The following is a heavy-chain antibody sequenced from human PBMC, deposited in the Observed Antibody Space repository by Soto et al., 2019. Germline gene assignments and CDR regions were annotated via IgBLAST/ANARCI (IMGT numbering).Heavy chain of an antibody. CDR2: MNPINGAT. D-gene: IGHD6-13*01. CDR1: GYDFTAYD. V-gene: IGHV1-8*02. CDR3: GRGPSPRAPAGGTPYYYAMDV. J-gene: IGHJ6*02. Sequence: QVQLVQSGAEVKQSGASVKVSCKASGYDFTAYDINWVRQASGQGLEWMGWMNPINGATGSARRFQCRVSMTSNTATGTAYLELTSLRSDDTAVYYCGRGPSPRAPAGGTPYYYAMDVWGQGTTVTVSS.